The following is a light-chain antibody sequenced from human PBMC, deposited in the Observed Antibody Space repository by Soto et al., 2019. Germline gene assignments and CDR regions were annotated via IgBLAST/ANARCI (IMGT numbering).Light chain of an antibody. Sequence: SYELTQPPSVCVSPGQTASIPCSGDRLGGKYVCWYQQKPGQSPLLVLYEDTKRPSGIPERFSGSNSGNTATLTISGTQAMDEADYYCQAWDNGVVFGGGTKLTVL. CDR1: RLGGKY. CDR3: QAWDNGVV. J-gene: IGLJ2*01. CDR2: EDT. V-gene: IGLV3-1*01.